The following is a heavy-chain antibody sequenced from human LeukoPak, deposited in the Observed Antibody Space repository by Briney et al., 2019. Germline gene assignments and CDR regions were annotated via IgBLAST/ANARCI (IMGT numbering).Heavy chain of an antibody. V-gene: IGHV1-18*01. D-gene: IGHD3-10*01. CDR1: GYTFTSYG. Sequence: ASVKVSCKASGYTFTSYGISWVRQAPGQGLEWMGWISAYNGNTNYAQKLQGRVTTTTDTSTSTAYMELRSLRSDDTAVYYCARDLVWFGELLPFDPWGQGTLVTVSS. CDR2: ISAYNGNT. CDR3: ARDLVWFGELLPFDP. J-gene: IGHJ5*02.